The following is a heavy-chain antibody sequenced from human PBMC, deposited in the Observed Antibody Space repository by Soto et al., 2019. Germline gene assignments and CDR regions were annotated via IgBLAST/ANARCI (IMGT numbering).Heavy chain of an antibody. V-gene: IGHV4-31*03. Sequence: SETLSLTCTVSGGSISSGGYYWSWIRQHPGKGLEWIGYIYYSGSTYYNPSLKSRVTISVDTSKNQFSLKLTSVTAADTAVYYCARVRGGGHFDDWGQGTLVTVSS. CDR1: GGSISSGGYY. D-gene: IGHD1-26*01. CDR2: IYYSGST. CDR3: ARVRGGGHFDD. J-gene: IGHJ4*02.